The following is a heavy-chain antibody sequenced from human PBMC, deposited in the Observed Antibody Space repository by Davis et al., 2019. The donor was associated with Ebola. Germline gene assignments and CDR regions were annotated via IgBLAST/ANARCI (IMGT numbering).Heavy chain of an antibody. J-gene: IGHJ5*02. V-gene: IGHV3-30*18. CDR2: ISYDGSNK. D-gene: IGHD3-16*01. CDR3: AKDAPLRPHWFDP. Sequence: PGGSLRLSCAASGFTFSSYSMSWVRQAPGKGLEWVAVISYDGSNKYYADSVKGRFTISRDNSKNTLYLQMNSLRAEDTALYYCAKDAPLRPHWFDPWGQGTLVTVSS. CDR1: GFTFSSYS.